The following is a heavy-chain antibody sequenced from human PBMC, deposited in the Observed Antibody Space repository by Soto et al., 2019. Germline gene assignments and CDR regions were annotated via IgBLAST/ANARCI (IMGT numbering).Heavy chain of an antibody. V-gene: IGHV3-15*07. Sequence: EVRLVESGGGLVKAGESLRLSCAASGFGFTNAWMNWVRQAPGKGLEWVGRIRSKTDGETTDYAAPVKGRFVISRDDSKSPLYLHMTSLRVEDAGVYYFVTDRIQSSGWLIDYWVQGFLVGVSS. J-gene: IGHJ4*02. CDR3: VTDRIQSSGWLIDY. CDR1: GFGFTNAW. D-gene: IGHD6-19*01. CDR2: IRSKTDGETT.